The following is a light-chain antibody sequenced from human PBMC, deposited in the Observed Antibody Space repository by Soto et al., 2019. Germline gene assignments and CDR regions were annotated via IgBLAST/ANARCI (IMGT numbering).Light chain of an antibody. J-gene: IGLJ3*02. CDR3: AAWDDNLNGPL. Sequence: QSALTQPPSLSGTPGQRVTISCSGSNSNIGRYSVNWYQHFPGTAPKILIYSDDERPSRVPDRFSGSKSGTSASLAISGLQSEDEAEYYCAAWDDNLNGPLFGGGTKVTVL. CDR1: NSNIGRYS. CDR2: SDD. V-gene: IGLV1-44*01.